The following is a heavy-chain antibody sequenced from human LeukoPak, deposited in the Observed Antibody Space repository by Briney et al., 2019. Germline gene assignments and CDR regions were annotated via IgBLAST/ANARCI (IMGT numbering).Heavy chain of an antibody. CDR1: KFNFA. Sequence: PGGSLRLSCVASKFNFAMSWVRQAPGKGLEWVSYISSSSSTIYYADSVKGRFTISRDNAKNSLYLQMNSLRAEDTAVYYCARVSLFSSGYHYWGQGTLVTVSS. V-gene: IGHV3-48*01. CDR3: ARVSLFSSGYHY. J-gene: IGHJ4*02. CDR2: ISSSSSTI. D-gene: IGHD3-22*01.